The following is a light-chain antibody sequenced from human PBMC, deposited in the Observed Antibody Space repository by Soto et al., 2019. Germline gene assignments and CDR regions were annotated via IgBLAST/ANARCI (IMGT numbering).Light chain of an antibody. V-gene: IGKV2-28*01. Sequence: DLVMTQSPLSLPVTPGEPASISCRSSQSLLYTTGYNYLDWYLQRPGQSPQHLIHLGSNRASGVPDRFSGSGSGTDFTLKISRVEAEDVGVYYCMQALRTPYTFGQGTKLEIK. CDR2: LGS. J-gene: IGKJ2*01. CDR1: QSLLYTTGYNY. CDR3: MQALRTPYT.